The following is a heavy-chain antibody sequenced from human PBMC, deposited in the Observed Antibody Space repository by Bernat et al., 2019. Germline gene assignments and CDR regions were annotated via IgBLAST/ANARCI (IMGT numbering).Heavy chain of an antibody. CDR2: IKQDGSEK. Sequence: VQLVESGGGLVQPGGSLRLSCAASGFTFSSYWMSWVRQAPGKGLEWVANIKQDGSEKYYVDSVKGRFTISRDNAKNSLLLQMNSLRAEDTAVYYCARNLGYSSGWYFDYWGQGTLVTVSS. D-gene: IGHD6-19*01. CDR1: GFTFSSYW. J-gene: IGHJ4*02. V-gene: IGHV3-7*03. CDR3: ARNLGYSSGWYFDY.